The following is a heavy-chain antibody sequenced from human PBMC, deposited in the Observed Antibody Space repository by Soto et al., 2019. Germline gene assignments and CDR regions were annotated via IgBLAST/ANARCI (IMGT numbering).Heavy chain of an antibody. Sequence: QVQLQESGPGLVKPSETLSLTCTVSGDSISSHYWSWIRQSAGKGLEWIGRMYFSGSTNYNPSLRSRVTMAVDTSKNQFSRKLSSVTAADTAVYYCARDARGSSPWYFDLWGRGTLVSVSS. CDR2: MYFSGST. V-gene: IGHV4-4*07. J-gene: IGHJ2*01. CDR3: ARDARGSSPWYFDL. D-gene: IGHD6-6*01. CDR1: GDSISSHY.